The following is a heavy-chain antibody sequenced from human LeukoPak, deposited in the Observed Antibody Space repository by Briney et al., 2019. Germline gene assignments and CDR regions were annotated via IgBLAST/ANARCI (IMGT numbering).Heavy chain of an antibody. Sequence: QPGGSLRLSCSASGFTFSSYAMHWVRQAPGKGLEYVSAISSNGGSTYYADSVKGRLTISRDNSKNTLYLQMSSLRAEDTAVYYCVKGYCSSISCFGDYWGQGTLVTFCS. J-gene: IGHJ4*02. CDR2: ISSNGGST. CDR1: GFTFSSYA. D-gene: IGHD2-2*01. V-gene: IGHV3-64D*09. CDR3: VKGYCSSISCFGDY.